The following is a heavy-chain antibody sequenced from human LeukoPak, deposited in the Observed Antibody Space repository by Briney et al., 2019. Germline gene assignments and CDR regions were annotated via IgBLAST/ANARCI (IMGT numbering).Heavy chain of an antibody. CDR2: IYHSGST. V-gene: IGHV4-4*02. J-gene: IGHJ4*02. CDR3: ARETRRITMVRGMRRGPFDY. Sequence: PSETLSLTSAVSGGSISSSNWWSWVRQPPGKGLECIGEIYHSGSTNYNPSLKSRVTISVDKSKNQFSLKLSSVTAADTAVYYCARETRRITMVRGMRRGPFDYWGQGTLVTVSS. D-gene: IGHD3-10*01. CDR1: GGSISSSNW.